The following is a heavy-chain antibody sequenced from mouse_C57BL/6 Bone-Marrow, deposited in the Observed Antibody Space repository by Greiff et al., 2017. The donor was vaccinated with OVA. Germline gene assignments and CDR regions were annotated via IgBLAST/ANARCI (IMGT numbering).Heavy chain of an antibody. CDR1: GFTFSSYG. J-gene: IGHJ3*01. D-gene: IGHD5-1*01. CDR3: ARQVSTAWFAY. V-gene: IGHV5-6*01. Sequence: EVQLQESGGDLVKPGGSLKLSCAASGFTFSSYGMSWVRQTPDKRLEWVATISSGGSYTYYPDSVKGRFTISRDNAKNTLYLQMSSLKSEDTAMYYCARQVSTAWFAYWGQGTLVTVSA. CDR2: ISSGGSYT.